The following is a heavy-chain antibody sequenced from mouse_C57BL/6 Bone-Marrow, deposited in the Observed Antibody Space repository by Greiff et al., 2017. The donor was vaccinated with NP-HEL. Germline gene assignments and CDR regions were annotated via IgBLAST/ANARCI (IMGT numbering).Heavy chain of an antibody. J-gene: IGHJ3*01. CDR3: ARYNDHEGFAY. CDR2: IDPSDSYT. Sequence: QVQLQQPGAELVMPGASVKLSCKASGYTFTSYWMHWVKQRPGQGLEWIGEIDPSDSYTNYNQKFKGKSTLTVDKSSSTAYMQLSSLTSEDSAVYYCARYNDHEGFAYWGQGTLVTVSA. CDR1: GYTFTSYW. V-gene: IGHV1-69*01.